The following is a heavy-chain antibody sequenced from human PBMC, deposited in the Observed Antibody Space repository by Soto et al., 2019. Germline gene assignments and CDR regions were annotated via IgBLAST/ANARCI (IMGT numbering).Heavy chain of an antibody. CDR1: GFTFSNYW. CDR3: ARDDRPGMSLSTTLNYYYGMDV. CDR2: ISSSSTI. D-gene: IGHD1-1*01. V-gene: IGHV3-48*02. J-gene: IGHJ6*02. Sequence: GSLRLSCAASGFTFSNYWMHWVRQAPGKGLEWVSYISSSSTIYYADSVKGRFTISRDNAKNSLYLQMNSLRDEDTAVYYCARDDRPGMSLSTTLNYYYGMDVWGQGTTVTVSS.